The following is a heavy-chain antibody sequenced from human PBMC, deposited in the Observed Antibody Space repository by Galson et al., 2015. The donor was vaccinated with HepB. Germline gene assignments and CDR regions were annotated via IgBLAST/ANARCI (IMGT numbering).Heavy chain of an antibody. D-gene: IGHD4-17*01. CDR2: IYPGDSDT. CDR1: GYSFTSYW. V-gene: IGHV5-51*01. Sequence: QSGAEVKKPGESLKISCKGSGYSFTSYWIGWVRQMPGKGLEWMGIIYPGDSDTRYSPSFQGQVTISADKSISTAYLQWSSLKASDTAMYYCARTLKGDYGDPYYFDYWGQGTLVTVSS. CDR3: ARTLKGDYGDPYYFDY. J-gene: IGHJ4*02.